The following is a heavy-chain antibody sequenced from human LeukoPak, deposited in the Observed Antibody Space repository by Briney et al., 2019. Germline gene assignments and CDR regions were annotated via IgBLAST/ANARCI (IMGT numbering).Heavy chain of an antibody. V-gene: IGHV4-4*02. J-gene: IGHJ4*02. CDR1: GASITYW. D-gene: IGHD3-9*01. CDR3: ASQGTILRYFDWLFSFDY. CDR2: VHRYGHT. Sequence: PSETLSLTCAVSGASITYWWSWVRRPPGKGLEWIGEVHRYGHTNYNPSLKSRVSMSADKSKNQFSLKLSSVTAADTAVYYCASQGTILRYFDWLFSFDYWGQGTLVTVSS.